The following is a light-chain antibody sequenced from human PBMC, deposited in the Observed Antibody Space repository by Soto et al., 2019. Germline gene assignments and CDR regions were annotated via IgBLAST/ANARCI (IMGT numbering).Light chain of an antibody. V-gene: IGLV2-8*01. CDR3: SSYAGSNHLL. J-gene: IGLJ2*01. CDR2: EVT. CDR1: SSDVGGYNF. Sequence: QSVLTQSPSASGSPGQSVTISCTGTSSDVGGYNFVSWYQQHPGKAPKLMIYEVTKRLSGVPDPFSGSKSGNTASLTVSGLQAEDEADYYCSSYAGSNHLLFGGGTKVTVL.